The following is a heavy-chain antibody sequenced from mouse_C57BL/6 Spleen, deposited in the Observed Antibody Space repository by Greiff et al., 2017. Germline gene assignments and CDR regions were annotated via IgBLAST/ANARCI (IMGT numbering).Heavy chain of an antibody. J-gene: IGHJ4*01. D-gene: IGHD2-1*01. V-gene: IGHV3-6*01. Sequence: EVQLQQSGPGLVKPSQSLSLTCSVTGYSITSGYYWNWIRQFPGNKLEWMGYISYDGSNNYNPSLKNRISITRDTSKNQFFLKLNSVTTEDTATYYCAREDEDYGKKNAMDYWGQGTSVTVSS. CDR1: GYSITSGYY. CDR3: AREDEDYGKKNAMDY. CDR2: ISYDGSN.